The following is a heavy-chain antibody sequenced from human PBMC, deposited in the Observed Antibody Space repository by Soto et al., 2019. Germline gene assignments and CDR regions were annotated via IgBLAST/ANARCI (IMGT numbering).Heavy chain of an antibody. D-gene: IGHD3-3*01. V-gene: IGHV3-33*01. J-gene: IGHJ6*02. CDR3: ARVGTVFGVDSNYYYGMDV. Sequence: LRLSCAASGFTFSSYGMHWVRQAPGKGLEWVAVIWYDGSNKYYADSVKGRFTISRDNSKNTLYLQMNSLRAEDTAVYYCARVGTVFGVDSNYYYGMDVWGQGTTVTVSS. CDR2: IWYDGSNK. CDR1: GFTFSSYG.